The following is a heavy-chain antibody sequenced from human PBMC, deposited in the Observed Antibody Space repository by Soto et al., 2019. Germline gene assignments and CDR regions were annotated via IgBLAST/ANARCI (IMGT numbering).Heavy chain of an antibody. V-gene: IGHV4-39*01. Sequence: LSLTCTVSGGSISSSSYYWGWIRQPPGKGLEWIGSIYYSGSTYYNPSLKSRVTISVDTSKNQFSLKMSSVTAADTAVYYCASEGAGGGYYYYYYGMDVWGQGTTVTVSS. CDR2: IYYSGST. CDR3: ASEGAGGGYYYYYYGMDV. CDR1: GGSISSSSYY. J-gene: IGHJ6*02. D-gene: IGHD2-15*01.